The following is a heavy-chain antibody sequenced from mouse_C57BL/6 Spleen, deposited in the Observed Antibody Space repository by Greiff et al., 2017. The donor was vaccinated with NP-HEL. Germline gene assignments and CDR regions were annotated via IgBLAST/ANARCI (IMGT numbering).Heavy chain of an antibody. CDR2: IDPETGGT. Sequence: VQLQQSGAELVRPGASVTLSCKASGYTFTDYEMHWVKQTPVHGLEWIGAIDPETGGTAYNQKFKGKAILTADKSSSTAYMELRSLTSEDSTVNYCTRSYYYGSSLYWGQGTTLTVSS. CDR3: TRSYYYGSSLY. D-gene: IGHD1-1*01. J-gene: IGHJ2*01. CDR1: GYTFTDYE. V-gene: IGHV1-15*01.